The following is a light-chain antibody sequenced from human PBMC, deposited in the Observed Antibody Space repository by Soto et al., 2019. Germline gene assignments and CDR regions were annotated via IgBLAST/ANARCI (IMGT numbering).Light chain of an antibody. CDR2: EVN. CDR3: SSYTSKSNVV. Sequence: QSALTQPASVSGSPGQSITISCTGTSSDIGSYIYVSWYQHHPDKAPKLMIYEVNNRPSGVSNRFSGSQSGNTASLTISGLQAEDEAEYYCSSYTSKSNVVFGGGTKLTVL. V-gene: IGLV2-14*01. CDR1: SSDIGSYIY. J-gene: IGLJ2*01.